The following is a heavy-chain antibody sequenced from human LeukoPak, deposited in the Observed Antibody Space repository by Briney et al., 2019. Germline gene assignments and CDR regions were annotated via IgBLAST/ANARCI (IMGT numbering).Heavy chain of an antibody. J-gene: IGHJ3*02. CDR3: ASTPRGLDAFDI. CDR2: IIPILGIA. Sequence: ASVKVSCKASGGTFSSYAISWVRQAPGQGPEWMGRIIPILGIANYAQKFQGRVTITADKSTSTAYMELSSLRSEDTAVYYCASTPRGLDAFDIWGQGTMVTVSS. CDR1: GGTFSSYA. V-gene: IGHV1-69*04. D-gene: IGHD3-10*01.